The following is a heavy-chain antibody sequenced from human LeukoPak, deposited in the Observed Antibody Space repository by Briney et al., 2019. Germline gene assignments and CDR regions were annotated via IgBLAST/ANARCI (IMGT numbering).Heavy chain of an antibody. Sequence: GGSLRLSCAASGFTFSTNAMHWVRQAPGKGLEWVAFIWYDGNYKYYTDSVKGRFTISRDNSKNTLYLQMNSLRAEDTAVYYCAKVGGDYDRSPLDYWGQGTLVTVSS. CDR1: GFTFSTNA. J-gene: IGHJ4*02. CDR3: AKVGGDYDRSPLDY. D-gene: IGHD4-17*01. V-gene: IGHV3-30*02. CDR2: IWYDGNYK.